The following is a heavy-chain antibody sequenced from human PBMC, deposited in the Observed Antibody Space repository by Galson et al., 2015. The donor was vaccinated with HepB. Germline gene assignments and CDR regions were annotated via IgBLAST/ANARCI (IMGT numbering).Heavy chain of an antibody. D-gene: IGHD1-26*01. J-gene: IGHJ4*02. Sequence: SLRLSCAASGFTFSSYTMSWVRQAPGKGLEWVSAISSSGGSIYYADSVKGRFTISRDNSKNTLYLQMNSLRAEDTAVYYCAKGHSGSYSAHFDYWGQGTLVTVSS. CDR2: ISSSGGSI. CDR3: AKGHSGSYSAHFDY. CDR1: GFTFSSYT. V-gene: IGHV3-23*01.